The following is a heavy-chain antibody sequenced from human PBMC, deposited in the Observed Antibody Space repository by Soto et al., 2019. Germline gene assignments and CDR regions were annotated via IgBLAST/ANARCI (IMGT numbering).Heavy chain of an antibody. CDR1: VFTFSSYA. D-gene: IGHD3-10*01. J-gene: IGHJ4*01. V-gene: IGHV3-23*01. CDR2: ISGSGGST. Sequence: GGSLRVSCASSVFTFSSYAMSWVRQAPGKGLDFVSAISGSGGSTYYADSVKGRFTISRDNSKNTLYLQMNSLRAEDTAVYYCAKADYFTLVRGVIIDPSYYFDYWGHGTMVTVSS. CDR3: AKADYFTLVRGVIIDPSYYFDY.